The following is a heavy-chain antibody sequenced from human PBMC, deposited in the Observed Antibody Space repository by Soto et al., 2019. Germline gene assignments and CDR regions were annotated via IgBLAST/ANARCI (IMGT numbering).Heavy chain of an antibody. Sequence: QVQLQESGPGLVKPSRTLSLTCAVSGGSISSSNWWSWVRQPPGKGLEWIGEIYHSGSTNYNPSLKSRVTISVDKSKNQFSLKLSSVTAADTAVYYCARGGIAARPRLYYYYGMDVWGQGTTVTVSS. J-gene: IGHJ6*02. D-gene: IGHD6-6*01. CDR1: GGSISSSNW. V-gene: IGHV4-4*02. CDR2: IYHSGST. CDR3: ARGGIAARPRLYYYYGMDV.